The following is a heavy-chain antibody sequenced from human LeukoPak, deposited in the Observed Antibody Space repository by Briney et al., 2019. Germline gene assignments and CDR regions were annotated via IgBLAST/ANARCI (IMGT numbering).Heavy chain of an antibody. Sequence: PGGSLRLSCAASAFTFSSYSMNWVRQAPGKGLEWVSSISSSGTYIYYADSVKGRFTISRDNAKSSLYLQMNSLRVEDTAVYYCARVPPSRGWYIFDNWGQGTLVTVSS. D-gene: IGHD6-19*01. V-gene: IGHV3-21*01. CDR3: ARVPPSRGWYIFDN. J-gene: IGHJ4*02. CDR1: AFTFSSYS. CDR2: ISSSGTYI.